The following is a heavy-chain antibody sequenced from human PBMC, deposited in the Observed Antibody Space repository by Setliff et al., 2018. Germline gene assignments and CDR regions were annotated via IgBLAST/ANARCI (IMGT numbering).Heavy chain of an antibody. Sequence: GASVKVSCKASGYTLTTYYMHWVRQAPGQGLEWMGLINPSGESTVYAEKLQGRVSMTRDTSTSAVYMDLESLKSGDTAIYYCARGIIAYASWAPNKHAYYYYMDVWGNGTTVTVSS. D-gene: IGHD2-2*01. CDR3: ARGIIAYASWAPNKHAYYYYMDV. V-gene: IGHV1-46*01. CDR2: INPSGEST. J-gene: IGHJ6*03. CDR1: GYTLTTYY.